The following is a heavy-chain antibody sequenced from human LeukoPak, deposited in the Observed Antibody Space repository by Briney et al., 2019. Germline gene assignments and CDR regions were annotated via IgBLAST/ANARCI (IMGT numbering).Heavy chain of an antibody. V-gene: IGHV3-21*01. Sequence: GGSLRLSCAASGFTFSSYSMNWVRQAPGEGLEWVSSVSSSSSYIYYADSVKGRFTISRDNAKNSLYLQMNSLRAEDTAVYYCARVRDYYDSISADYGMDVWGQGTTVTVSS. CDR3: ARVRDYYDSISADYGMDV. J-gene: IGHJ6*02. CDR2: VSSSSSYI. D-gene: IGHD3-22*01. CDR1: GFTFSSYS.